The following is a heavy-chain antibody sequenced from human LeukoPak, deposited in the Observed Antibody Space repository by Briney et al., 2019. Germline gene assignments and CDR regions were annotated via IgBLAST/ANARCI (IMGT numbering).Heavy chain of an antibody. D-gene: IGHD1-26*01. J-gene: IGHJ4*02. CDR1: GGSISSYY. CDR2: IYTSGST. CDR3: ARDWEGSLDY. Sequence: SETLSLTCTVSGGSISSYYWSWIRQPAGEGLGWIGRIYTSGSTNYNPSLKSRVTMSVDTSKNQFSLKLSSVTAADTAVYYCARDWEGSLDYWGQGTLVTVSS. V-gene: IGHV4-4*07.